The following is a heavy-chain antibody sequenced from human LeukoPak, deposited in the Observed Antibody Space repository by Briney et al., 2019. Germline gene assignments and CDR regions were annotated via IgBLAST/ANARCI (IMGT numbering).Heavy chain of an antibody. CDR2: IRYDGCNK. CDR1: GFTFSSYG. J-gene: IGHJ4*02. D-gene: IGHD3-10*01. CDR3: AKDATMVRGVADFIDY. Sequence: GGSLRLSCAASGFTFSSYGMHWVRQAPGKGLEWVAFIRYDGCNKYYADSVKGRFTISRDNSKNTLYLQMNSLRAEDTAVYYCAKDATMVRGVADFIDYWGQGTLVTVSS. V-gene: IGHV3-30*02.